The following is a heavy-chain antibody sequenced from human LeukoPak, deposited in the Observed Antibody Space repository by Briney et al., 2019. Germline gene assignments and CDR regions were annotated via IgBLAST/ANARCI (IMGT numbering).Heavy chain of an antibody. CDR1: GYTFTSYD. CDR3: ARAGSESGDFRRATHFDD. CDR2: MNPNSGNT. D-gene: IGHD2-15*01. V-gene: IGHV1-8*01. J-gene: IGHJ4*02. Sequence: ASVKVSCKASGYTFTSYDINWVRQATGQGLEWMGWMNPNSGNTGYAQKFQGRVTMTRNTSISTAYMELSSLTSEDTATYFCARAGSESGDFRRATHFDDWGQGTLVTVSS.